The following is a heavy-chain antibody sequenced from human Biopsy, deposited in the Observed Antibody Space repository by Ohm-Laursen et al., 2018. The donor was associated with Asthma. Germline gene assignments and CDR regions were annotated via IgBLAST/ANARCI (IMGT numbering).Heavy chain of an antibody. CDR2: ISYDGGNK. CDR1: GFTFSIYD. V-gene: IGHV3-30*03. D-gene: IGHD4-23*01. J-gene: IGHJ3*02. Sequence: RSLRLSCSATGFTFSIYDIHWVRQAPGKGLEWVAVISYDGGNKFYGDSVKGRFTLSRDNSRNTLYLQMNSLRAEDTAIYYCARTHERWTSIQDDALDIWGQGTMVIVSS. CDR3: ARTHERWTSIQDDALDI.